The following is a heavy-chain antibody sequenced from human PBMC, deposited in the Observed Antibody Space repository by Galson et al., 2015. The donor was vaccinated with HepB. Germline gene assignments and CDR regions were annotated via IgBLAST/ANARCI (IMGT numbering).Heavy chain of an antibody. V-gene: IGHV3-30*04. Sequence: SLRLSCAASGFSFNRHGIHWVRQAPGKGLEWVAVVSYSGSNKYYADAVKGRFTITRDNSRNTLYLQMNSLKTDDTAIYYCARDQDGNYNFDYWGRGALVTVSS. CDR3: ARDQDGNYNFDY. CDR2: VSYSGSNK. D-gene: IGHD1-7*01. J-gene: IGHJ4*02. CDR1: GFSFNRHG.